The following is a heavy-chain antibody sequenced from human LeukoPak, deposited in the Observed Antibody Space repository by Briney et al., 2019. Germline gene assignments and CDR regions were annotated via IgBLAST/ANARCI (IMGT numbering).Heavy chain of an antibody. J-gene: IGHJ4*02. CDR3: ATEIIGSGDWEY. CDR2: ISAGDAST. CDR1: GYTFTNYV. Sequence: GASVKVSCKASGYTFTNYVTHWVRQAPGQRLEWMGWISAGDASTTYSQNFQGRVTISRDTSASTVYMELRSLRSEDTAVYYCATEIIGSGDWEYWGQGTLVTVSS. D-gene: IGHD2-21*01. V-gene: IGHV1-3*01.